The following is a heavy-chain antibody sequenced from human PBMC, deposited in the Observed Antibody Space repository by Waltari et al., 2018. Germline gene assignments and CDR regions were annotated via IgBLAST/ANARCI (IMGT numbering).Heavy chain of an antibody. CDR1: GFTFSSYW. D-gene: IGHD4-17*01. CDR3: ARESGDYDWYFDL. Sequence: EVQLVESGVGLVQPGGSLRLSCAASGFTFSSYWMSWVRQAPGKGLEWVANIKQDGSEKYYVDSVKGRFTISRDNAKNSLYLQMNSLRAEDTAVYYCARESGDYDWYFDLWGRGTLVTVSS. CDR2: IKQDGSEK. V-gene: IGHV3-7*01. J-gene: IGHJ2*01.